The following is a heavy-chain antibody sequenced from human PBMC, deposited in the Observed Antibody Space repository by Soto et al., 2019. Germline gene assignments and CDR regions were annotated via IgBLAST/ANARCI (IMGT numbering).Heavy chain of an antibody. CDR1: GYSLTELS. V-gene: IGHV1-24*01. D-gene: IGHD3-10*01. CDR2: FDPAKGET. J-gene: IGHJ5*02. CDR3: ATVVSGA. Sequence: QVQLVQSGAEVKKPGASVKVSCKVSGYSLTELSMHWVRQAPGKGLEWMGGFDPAKGETLYAQKLQGRVTMTEDTSTDIAYMELSSRGSEDTAVYYCATVVSGAWGQGTLVPVSS.